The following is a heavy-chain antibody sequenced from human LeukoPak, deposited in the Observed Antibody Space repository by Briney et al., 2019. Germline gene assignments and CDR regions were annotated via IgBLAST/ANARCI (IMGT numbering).Heavy chain of an antibody. D-gene: IGHD6-13*01. J-gene: IGHJ4*02. Sequence: GGSLRLSCAASGFTFSSYAMHWVRQAPGKGLEWVAVISYDGNNRYYADSVKGRFTISRDNSKNTLYLQMNTLRAEDTAVYYCARAPRTAANFDYWGQGTLVTVSS. CDR2: ISYDGNNR. V-gene: IGHV3-30-3*01. CDR3: ARAPRTAANFDY. CDR1: GFTFSSYA.